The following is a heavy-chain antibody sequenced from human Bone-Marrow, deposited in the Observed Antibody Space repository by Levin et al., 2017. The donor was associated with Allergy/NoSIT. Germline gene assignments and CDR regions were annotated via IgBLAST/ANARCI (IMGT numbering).Heavy chain of an antibody. Sequence: GALRLSCAASGFTFRSHAMHWVRQAPGKGLEWVAVISYDGSHKDFGDSMKGRFTISRDNSKNMVYLEMDSLRGEDTAVYYCAKALPPFYHYYGMDVWGQGTTVTVSS. V-gene: IGHV3-30*18. CDR1: GFTFRSHA. J-gene: IGHJ6*02. CDR2: ISYDGSHK. CDR3: AKALPPFYHYYGMDV.